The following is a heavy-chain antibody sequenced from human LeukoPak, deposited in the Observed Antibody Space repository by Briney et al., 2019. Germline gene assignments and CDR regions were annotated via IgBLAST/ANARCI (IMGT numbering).Heavy chain of an antibody. J-gene: IGHJ4*02. D-gene: IGHD6-13*01. CDR2: INHTGNT. CDR3: ARGRYLTTLGGAAAGFLDN. V-gene: IGHV4-34*01. CDR1: GGSISSYY. Sequence: KPSETLSLTCTVSGGSISSYYWSWIRQPPGKRLEWIGEINHTGNTNYNPSLKRRVTISVDTSQKQFSLRLNSLTAADTAVYYCARGRYLTTLGGAAAGFLDNWGQGTLVTVSS.